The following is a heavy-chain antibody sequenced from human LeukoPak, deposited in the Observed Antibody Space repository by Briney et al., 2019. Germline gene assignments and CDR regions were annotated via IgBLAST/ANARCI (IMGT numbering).Heavy chain of an antibody. CDR2: IYSSGST. CDR3: ARVRADYYGSGSHYKVWFDP. J-gene: IGHJ5*02. CDR1: GGSISSYY. V-gene: IGHV4-4*07. D-gene: IGHD3-10*01. Sequence: KSSETLSLTCTAPGGSISSYYWSWIRQPAGKGLEWIGRIYSSGSTNYNPSLKSRVTMSVDTSKNQFSLKLSSVTAADMAVYYCARVRADYYGSGSHYKVWFDPWGQGTLVTVSS.